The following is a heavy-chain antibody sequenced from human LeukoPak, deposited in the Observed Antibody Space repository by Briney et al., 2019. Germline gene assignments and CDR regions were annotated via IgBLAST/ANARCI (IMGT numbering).Heavy chain of an antibody. CDR1: GFTFSSYW. CDR2: IKQDGSEK. J-gene: IGHJ5*02. Sequence: AGGSLRLSCAASGFTFSSYWMSWVRQAPGKGLEWVANIKQDGSEKYYVDSVKGRFTIPRDNAKNSLYLQMNSLRAEDTAVYYCARDSPVILAGGFDPWGQGTLVTVSS. V-gene: IGHV3-7*01. CDR3: ARDSPVILAGGFDP. D-gene: IGHD2/OR15-2a*01.